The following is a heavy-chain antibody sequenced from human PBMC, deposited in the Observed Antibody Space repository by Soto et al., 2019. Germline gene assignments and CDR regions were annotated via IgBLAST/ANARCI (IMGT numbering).Heavy chain of an antibody. Sequence: GDSLKISCKGSGYSFTSYWIGWVRQMPGKGLEWMGIIYPGDSDTRYSPSFQGQVTISADKSISTAYLKWSSLKASDTAMYYCASHSSGWSVDKYSSYGMDVWCQGPTVTVS. CDR1: GYSFTSYW. V-gene: IGHV5-51*01. J-gene: IGHJ6*02. D-gene: IGHD6-19*01. CDR3: ASHSSGWSVDKYSSYGMDV. CDR2: IYPGDSDT.